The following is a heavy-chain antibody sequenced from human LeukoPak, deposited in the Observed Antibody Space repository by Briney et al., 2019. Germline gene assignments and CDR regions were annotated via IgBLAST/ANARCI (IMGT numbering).Heavy chain of an antibody. CDR1: EFVFGTYW. V-gene: IGHV3-23*01. Sequence: GGSLRLSCAASEFVFGTYWMTWVRQAPGKGLEWVSAISGSGGSTYYADSVKGRFTISRDNSKNTLYLQMNSLRAEDTAVYYCAKSAVADGGGFDYWGQGTLVTVSS. D-gene: IGHD6-19*01. CDR2: ISGSGGST. CDR3: AKSAVADGGGFDY. J-gene: IGHJ4*02.